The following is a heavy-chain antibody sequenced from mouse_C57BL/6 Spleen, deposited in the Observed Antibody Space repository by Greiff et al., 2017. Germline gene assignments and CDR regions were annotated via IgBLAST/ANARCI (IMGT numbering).Heavy chain of an antibody. V-gene: IGHV1-80*01. J-gene: IGHJ3*01. CDR3: ARREAAQATFWFAY. CDR2: IYPGDGDT. D-gene: IGHD3-2*02. CDR1: GYAFSSYW. Sequence: VQLQQSGAELVKPGASVKISCKASGYAFSSYWMNWVKQRPGKGLEWIGQIYPGDGDTNYNGKFKGKATLTADKSSSTAYMQLSSLTSEDSAVYFWARREAAQATFWFAYWGQGTLVTVSA.